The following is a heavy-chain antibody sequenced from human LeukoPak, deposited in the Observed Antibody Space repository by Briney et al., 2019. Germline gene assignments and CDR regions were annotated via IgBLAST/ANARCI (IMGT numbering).Heavy chain of an antibody. CDR2: TSGSGGST. Sequence: GGTLRLSCAASGFTFSSYGMSWVRQAPGKGLEWVSATSGSGGSTYYADSVKGRFTISRDNSKNTLYLQMNSLRAEDTAVYYCAKDPTTLRYCSSTSCYLYGWGQGTLVTVSS. CDR1: GFTFSSYG. V-gene: IGHV3-23*01. D-gene: IGHD2-2*01. J-gene: IGHJ4*02. CDR3: AKDPTTLRYCSSTSCYLYG.